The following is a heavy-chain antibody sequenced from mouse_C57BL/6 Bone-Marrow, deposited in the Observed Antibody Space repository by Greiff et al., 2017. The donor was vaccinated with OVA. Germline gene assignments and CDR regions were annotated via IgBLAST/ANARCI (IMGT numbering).Heavy chain of an antibody. J-gene: IGHJ3*01. Sequence: EVQGVESGGDLVKPGGSLKLSCAASGFTFSSYGMSWVRQTPDKRLEWVATISSGGSYTYYPDSVKGRFTISRDNAKNTLYLQMSSLKSEDTAMYYCARHGSNYVAWCAYWGQGTLVTVSA. CDR1: GFTFSSYG. V-gene: IGHV5-6*01. CDR3: ARHGSNYVAWCAY. CDR2: ISSGGSYT. D-gene: IGHD2-5*01.